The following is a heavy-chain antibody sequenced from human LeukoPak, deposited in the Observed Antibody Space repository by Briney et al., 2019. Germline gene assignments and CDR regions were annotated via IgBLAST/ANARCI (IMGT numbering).Heavy chain of an antibody. D-gene: IGHD4/OR15-4a*01. V-gene: IGHV3-23*01. Sequence: PGGSLRLSCAASEFSVGSNYMTWVRQAPGKGLEWVSAISGSGGSTYYADSVKGRFTISRHNSKNTLYLQMNSLRAEDTAVYYCARRAGAYSHPYDYWGQGTLVTVSS. CDR1: EFSVGSNY. CDR3: ARRAGAYSHPYDY. CDR2: ISGSGGST. J-gene: IGHJ4*02.